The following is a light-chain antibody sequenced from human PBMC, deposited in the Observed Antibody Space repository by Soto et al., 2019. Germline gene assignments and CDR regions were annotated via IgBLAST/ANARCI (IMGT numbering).Light chain of an antibody. J-gene: IGKJ5*01. CDR2: GAS. CDR1: QSVSGN. CDR3: QQYNNWLIT. Sequence: EIVMTQSPATLSVSPGERATLSCRASQSVSGNLAWYQQKPGQAPSLLIYGASTRATGLPARFSGSGSGTEFTLNISSLQSEDFAVYYCQQYNNWLITFGQGTRLEI. V-gene: IGKV3-15*01.